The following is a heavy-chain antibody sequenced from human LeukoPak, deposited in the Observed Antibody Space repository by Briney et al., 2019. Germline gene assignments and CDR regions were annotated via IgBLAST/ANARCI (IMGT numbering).Heavy chain of an antibody. CDR1: GGSISSSSYY. CDR2: IYYSGST. CDR3: ARNFRYYYDSSGYDPFDY. V-gene: IGHV4-39*07. D-gene: IGHD3-22*01. Sequence: SETLSLTCTVSGGSISSSSYYWGWIRQPPGKGLEWIGSIYYSGSTYYNPSLKSRVTISVDTSKNQFSLKLSSVTAADTAVYYCARNFRYYYDSSGYDPFDYWGQGTLVTVSS. J-gene: IGHJ4*02.